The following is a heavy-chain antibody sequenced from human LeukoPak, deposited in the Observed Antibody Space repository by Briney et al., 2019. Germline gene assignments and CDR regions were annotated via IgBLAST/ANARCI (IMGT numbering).Heavy chain of an antibody. CDR3: ARHPRSNWAVYYYYGMDV. CDR1: GYTFTSYG. J-gene: IGHJ6*02. V-gene: IGHV1-18*01. CDR2: ISAYNDNT. Sequence: ASVKVSCKASGYTFTSYGISWVRQAPGQGLEWMGWISAYNDNTNYAQKLQGRVTMTTDTSTSTAYMELRSLRSDDTAVYYCARHPRSNWAVYYYYGMDVWGQGTTVTVSS. D-gene: IGHD7-27*01.